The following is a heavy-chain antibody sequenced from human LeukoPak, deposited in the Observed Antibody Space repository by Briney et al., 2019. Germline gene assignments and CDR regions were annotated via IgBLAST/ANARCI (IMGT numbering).Heavy chain of an antibody. V-gene: IGHV4-59*01. CDR2: IYYSGST. CDR3: ARGESHSYYYYMDV. Sequence: SETLSLTCTVSGGSISNNFWSWIRQPPGKGLEWIGYIYYSGSTNYNPSLKSRVTISINTSKNQFSLRLSSVTAADTAIYYCARGESHSYYYYMDVWGKGTTVTVSS. CDR1: GGSISNNF. J-gene: IGHJ6*03.